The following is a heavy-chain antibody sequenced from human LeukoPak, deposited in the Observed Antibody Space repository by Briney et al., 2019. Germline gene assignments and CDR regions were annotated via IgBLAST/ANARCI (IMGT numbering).Heavy chain of an antibody. D-gene: IGHD3-10*01. V-gene: IGHV3-23*01. CDR3: AKQWFGELMPNWFDP. Sequence: GSLRLSCAASGFTYRSYAMSWVRQAPGKGLEWVSGISASGVSSYYADSVKGRFTISRDNSKNTLYLQMNSLRAEDTAVYYCAKQWFGELMPNWFDPWGQGTLVTVSS. J-gene: IGHJ5*02. CDR2: ISASGVSS. CDR1: GFTYRSYA.